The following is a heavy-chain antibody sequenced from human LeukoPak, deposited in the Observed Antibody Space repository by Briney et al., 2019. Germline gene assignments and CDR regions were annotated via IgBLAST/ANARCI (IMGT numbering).Heavy chain of an antibody. V-gene: IGHV3-21*01. J-gene: IGHJ4*02. CDR3: ARVGSNSWYYFDY. CDR1: GFTFTSYI. CDR2: ISNSGRYI. Sequence: GGSLRLSCAASGFTFTSYIMNWVRQVPGKGLEWVSSISNSGRYIYYADSMRGRFTIPRDNAKNSLYLQMNNLRAEDTAVYFCARVGSNSWYYFDYWGRGTLVTVSS. D-gene: IGHD6-19*01.